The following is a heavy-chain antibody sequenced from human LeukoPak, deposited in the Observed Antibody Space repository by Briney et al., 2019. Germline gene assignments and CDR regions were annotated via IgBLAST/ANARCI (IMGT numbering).Heavy chain of an antibody. J-gene: IGHJ5*02. V-gene: IGHV1-2*07. CDR3: ARDYYGSSGYYQLNSGFDT. CDR2: INPNSGGT. Sequence: ASVNVSCTPAGSTFTPYYIHWVREAPEQGLEWMGWINPNSGGTNYAHKYPVRVTMTRDTSISTAYMELSRLRSDDTAVNSCARDYYGSSGYYQLNSGFDTWGQGTLVTVSS. D-gene: IGHD3-22*01. CDR1: GSTFTPYY.